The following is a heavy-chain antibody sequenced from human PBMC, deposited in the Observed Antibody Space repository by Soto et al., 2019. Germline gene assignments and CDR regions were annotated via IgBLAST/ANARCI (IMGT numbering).Heavy chain of an antibody. V-gene: IGHV1-2*04. J-gene: IGHJ3*02. CDR1: EYTFTGYY. CDR3: ARGPRIVGATRTFDI. D-gene: IGHD1-26*01. Sequence: ASVKVSCKASEYTFTGYYMHWVRQAPGQGLEWMGWINPNSGVTNYARKFQGWVTMTRDTSINTAFLGMNRLRSDDTAVYYCARGPRIVGATRTFDIWGQGTMVTVS. CDR2: INPNSGVT.